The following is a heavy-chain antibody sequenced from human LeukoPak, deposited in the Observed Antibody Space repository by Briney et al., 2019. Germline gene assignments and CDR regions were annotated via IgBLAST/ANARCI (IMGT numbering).Heavy chain of an antibody. V-gene: IGHV4-39*01. CDR3: ARIPVGAYDSSGPFDY. CDR1: GGSISSSSYY. D-gene: IGHD3-22*01. Sequence: SETLSLTCTVSGGSISSSSYYWGWIRQPPGKGLEWIGSIYYSGSTYYNPSLKSRVTISVDTSKNQFSLKLSSVTAADTAVYYCARIPVGAYDSSGPFDYWGQGTLVTVSS. CDR2: IYYSGST. J-gene: IGHJ4*02.